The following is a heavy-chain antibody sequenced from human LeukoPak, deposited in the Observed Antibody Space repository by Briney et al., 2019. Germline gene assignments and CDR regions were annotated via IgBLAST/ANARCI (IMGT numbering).Heavy chain of an antibody. V-gene: IGHV3-48*03. J-gene: IGHJ4*02. D-gene: IGHD4-11*01. Sequence: GGSLRLSCAASGFTFSSYEMNWVRQAPGKGLEWISYISSSGSTIYYADSVKGRFTISRDNAKNSLYLQMNSLRAEDTAVYYCARHRYRHDYWGQGTLVTVSS. CDR1: GFTFSSYE. CDR3: ARHRYRHDY. CDR2: ISSSGSTI.